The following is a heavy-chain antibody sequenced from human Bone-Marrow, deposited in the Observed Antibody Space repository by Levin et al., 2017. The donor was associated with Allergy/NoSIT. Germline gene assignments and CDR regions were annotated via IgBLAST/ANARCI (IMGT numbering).Heavy chain of an antibody. CDR3: ARVGNQNGMDV. J-gene: IGHJ6*02. CDR1: GYTFTGYY. Sequence: ASVKVSCKASGYTFTGYYIHWVRQAPGQGLEWMGRINPNSGGTHFAQKFQGRVTMTRDTSITTAYMEMSSLRSDDTAVYYCARVGNQNGMDVWGQGTTVTVSS. D-gene: IGHD7-27*01. CDR2: INPNSGGT. V-gene: IGHV1-2*06.